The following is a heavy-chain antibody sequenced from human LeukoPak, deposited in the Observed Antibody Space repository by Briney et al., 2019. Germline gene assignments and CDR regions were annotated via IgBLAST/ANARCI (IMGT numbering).Heavy chain of an antibody. D-gene: IGHD5-24*01. Sequence: GGSLRPSCAASGFTFSSYAMSWVRQAPGKGLEWVSAISGSGGSTYYADSVKGRFTISRDNSKNTLYLQMNSLRAEDTAVYYCAKTSRDGYNKYYFDYWGQGTLVTVSS. V-gene: IGHV3-23*01. CDR1: GFTFSSYA. J-gene: IGHJ4*02. CDR3: AKTSRDGYNKYYFDY. CDR2: ISGSGGST.